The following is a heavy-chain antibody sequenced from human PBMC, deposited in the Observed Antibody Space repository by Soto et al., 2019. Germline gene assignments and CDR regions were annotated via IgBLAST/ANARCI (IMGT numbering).Heavy chain of an antibody. D-gene: IGHD3-16*01. CDR3: AHSPVRDYPYYYYYGMDV. Sequence: QITLKESGPTLVKPTQTLTLTCTFSGFSLSTSGVGVGWIRQPPGKALEWLALIYWNDDKRYSPSLKLRLTITKDTSQNQVVLTMTNMDHVDPATYYCAHSPVRDYPYYYYYGMDVWGQGTTVTVSS. CDR2: IYWNDDK. V-gene: IGHV2-5*01. J-gene: IGHJ6*02. CDR1: GFSLSTSGVG.